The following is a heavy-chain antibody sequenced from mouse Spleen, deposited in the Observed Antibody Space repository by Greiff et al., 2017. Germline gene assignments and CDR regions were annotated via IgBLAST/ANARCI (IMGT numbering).Heavy chain of an antibody. CDR1: GYTFTSYW. CDR2: IYPGSGST. D-gene: IGHD1-1*01. CDR3: ARWRYYDGSSWFAY. Sequence: QVQLQQPGAELVKPGASVKMSCKASGYTFTSYWITWVKQRPGQGLEWIGDIYPGSGSTNYNEKFKSKATLTVDTSSSTAYMQLSSLTSEDSAVYYCARWRYYDGSSWFAYWGQGTLVTVSA. J-gene: IGHJ3*01. V-gene: IGHV1-55*01.